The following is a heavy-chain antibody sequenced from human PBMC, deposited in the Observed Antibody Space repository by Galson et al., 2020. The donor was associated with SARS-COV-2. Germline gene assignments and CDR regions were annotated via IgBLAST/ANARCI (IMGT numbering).Heavy chain of an antibody. V-gene: IGHV1-69*10. Sequence: SVKVSCKASGGTFSSYAISWVRQAPGQGLEWMGGIIPILGIANYAQKFQGRVTITADKSTSTAYMELSSLRSEDTAVYYCARGGSSIAARLLSNEYYYMDVWGKGTTVTVSS. J-gene: IGHJ6*03. CDR2: IIPILGIA. CDR3: ARGGSSIAARLLSNEYYYMDV. CDR1: GGTFSSYA. D-gene: IGHD6-6*01.